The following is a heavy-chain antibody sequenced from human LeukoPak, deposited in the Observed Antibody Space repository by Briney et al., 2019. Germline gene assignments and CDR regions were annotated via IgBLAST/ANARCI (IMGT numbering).Heavy chain of an antibody. CDR1: GYTFTSYD. Sequence: ASVKVSCKASGYTFTSYDINWVRQATGQGLEWMGWMNPNSGNTGYAQKFQGRVTMTRNTSISTAYMELRSLRSEDTAVYYCARGYSGYDTYYFDYWGQGTLVTVSS. J-gene: IGHJ4*02. CDR2: MNPNSGNT. CDR3: ARGYSGYDTYYFDY. D-gene: IGHD5-12*01. V-gene: IGHV1-8*01.